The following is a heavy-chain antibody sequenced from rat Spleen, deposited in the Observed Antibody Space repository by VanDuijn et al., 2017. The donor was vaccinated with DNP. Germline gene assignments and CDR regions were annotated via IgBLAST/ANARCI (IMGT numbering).Heavy chain of an antibody. V-gene: IGHV3-3*01. J-gene: IGHJ2*01. CDR3: ERMNIGTSTLDY. CDR2: ISSAGST. Sequence: EVQLQESGPGLVKPSQSLSLTCSVTGYSITSNYWGWIRKFPGNKLEWMGFISSAGSTNYNPSLKSRISITRDTSKNQFFLQVNYVTTEDTATYYYERMNIGTSTLDYWGQGVMVTVSS. CDR1: GYSITSNY. D-gene: IGHD1-5*01.